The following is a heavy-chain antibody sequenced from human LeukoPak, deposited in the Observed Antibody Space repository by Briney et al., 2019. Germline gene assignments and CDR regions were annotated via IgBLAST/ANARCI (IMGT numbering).Heavy chain of an antibody. CDR1: GFTFSNAW. V-gene: IGHV3-15*01. CDR3: TTWSIGILAFDI. CDR2: IKSKTDGGTT. D-gene: IGHD3-3*01. Sequence: GGSLRLSCAASGFTFSNAWMSWVRQAPGKGLEWVGRIKSKTDGGTTDYAAPVKGRFTISRDDSKNTLYLQMNSLKTEDTAVYYCTTWSIGILAFDIWGQGTMVTVSS. J-gene: IGHJ3*02.